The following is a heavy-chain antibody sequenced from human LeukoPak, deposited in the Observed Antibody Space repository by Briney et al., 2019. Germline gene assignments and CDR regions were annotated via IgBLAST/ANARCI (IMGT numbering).Heavy chain of an antibody. Sequence: SETLSLTCTVSGASISSSSSCWCWVRQPPGKGAEWIGSIYYSGLTYDNPSLKSRVSLSVHPSKNHFSLKVSSVPAAHTAVYYCASGTFDDYGDYDRGDYFHHWGQGTLVTVPS. CDR2: IYYSGLT. CDR3: ASGTFDDYGDYDRGDYFHH. D-gene: IGHD4-17*01. J-gene: IGHJ4*02. CDR1: GASISSSSSC. V-gene: IGHV4-39*02.